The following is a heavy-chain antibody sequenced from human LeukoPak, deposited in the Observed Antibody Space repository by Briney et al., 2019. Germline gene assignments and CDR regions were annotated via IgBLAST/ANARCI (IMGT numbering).Heavy chain of an antibody. CDR1: GYTFTSYY. V-gene: IGHV1-46*01. Sequence: ASVKLSCMASGYTFTSYYMHWVRHAPGHELEWLGIINPSGGSTNYAQNFQGRVTMTRDTSTSTVYMELSSLRSEDTSVYYCARDVDTAMGGPGPHWGQGTLVTVSS. D-gene: IGHD5-18*01. CDR3: ARDVDTAMGGPGPH. J-gene: IGHJ4*02. CDR2: INPSGGST.